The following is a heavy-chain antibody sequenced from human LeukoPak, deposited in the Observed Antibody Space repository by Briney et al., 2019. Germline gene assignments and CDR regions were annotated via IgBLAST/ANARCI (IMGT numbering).Heavy chain of an antibody. CDR3: ARGGDYVPPDY. CDR1: GGTFSSYA. CDR2: IIPIFGTA. J-gene: IGHJ4*02. D-gene: IGHD4-17*01. Sequence: ASVKVSCKASGGTFSSYAISWVRQAPGQGLEWMGGIIPIFGTANYAQKFQGRVTITADESTSTAYMELSSLRSEDTAVYYCARGGDYVPPDYWGQGTLVIVSS. V-gene: IGHV1-69*13.